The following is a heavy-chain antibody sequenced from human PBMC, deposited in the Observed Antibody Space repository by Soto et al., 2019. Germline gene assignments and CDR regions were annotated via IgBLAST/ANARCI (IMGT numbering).Heavy chain of an antibody. Sequence: GGSLRLSCAASGITFSTYAMHWVRQAPGKGLEWVAVISYDGSKKYYEDSVKGRFTISRDNSKNTLYLQMNSLRAEDTAVYFCARDRSFYDSGGRSGYFDYWGQGTLVTSPQ. CDR2: ISYDGSKK. CDR3: ARDRSFYDSGGRSGYFDY. J-gene: IGHJ4*02. CDR1: GITFSTYA. V-gene: IGHV3-30-3*01. D-gene: IGHD3-22*01.